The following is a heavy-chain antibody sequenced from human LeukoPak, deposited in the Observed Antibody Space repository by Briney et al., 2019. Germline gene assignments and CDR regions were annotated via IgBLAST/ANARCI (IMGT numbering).Heavy chain of an antibody. CDR1: GYTFTSYG. J-gene: IGHJ4*02. Sequence: ASVKVSCKASGYTFTSYGISWVRQAPGQGLECMGWISPYNGNTNYAQKLQGRVTMTTDTSTSTAYMELRSLRSDDTAVFYCAREEYYRDSNNYYGVAHFDYWGQGTLVTVSS. V-gene: IGHV1-18*01. CDR3: AREEYYRDSNNYYGVAHFDY. CDR2: ISPYNGNT. D-gene: IGHD2/OR15-2a*01.